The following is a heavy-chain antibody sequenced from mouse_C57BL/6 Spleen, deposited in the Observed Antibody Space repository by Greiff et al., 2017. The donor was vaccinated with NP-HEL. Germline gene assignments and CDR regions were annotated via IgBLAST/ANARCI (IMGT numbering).Heavy chain of an antibody. CDR2: ISDGGSYT. V-gene: IGHV5-4*03. CDR1: GFTFSSYA. Sequence: DVKLVESGGGLVKPGGSLKLSCAASGFTFSSYAMSWVRQTPEKRLEWVATISDGGSYTYYPDNVKGRFTISRDNAKNNLYLQMSHLKSEDTAMYYCARVVTTVPDYWGQGTTLTVSS. CDR3: ARVVTTVPDY. D-gene: IGHD1-1*01. J-gene: IGHJ2*01.